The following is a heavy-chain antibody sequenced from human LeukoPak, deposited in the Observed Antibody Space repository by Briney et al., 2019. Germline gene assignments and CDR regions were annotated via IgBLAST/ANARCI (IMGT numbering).Heavy chain of an antibody. CDR2: INPADSVT. V-gene: IGHV5-51*01. J-gene: IGHJ4*02. CDR1: GYSFSSHG. D-gene: IGHD2-15*01. Sequence: GESLKISCEASGYSFSSHGIVWVRQMPGKGLEWMGIINPADSVTIYSPSFQGQVTISADKSITTAYLQWSSLKASDTAMYYCARRYCSGGTCYYFDYWGQGAPVTVSS. CDR3: ARRYCSGGTCYYFDY.